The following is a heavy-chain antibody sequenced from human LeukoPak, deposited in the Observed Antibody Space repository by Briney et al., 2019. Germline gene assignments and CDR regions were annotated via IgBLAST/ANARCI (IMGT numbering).Heavy chain of an antibody. D-gene: IGHD6-19*01. Sequence: ASVTLSCTISEYSLSDFSINWVREAPGEGLEWMGGFDSENNKMVYSQKFQGRVTMTEDTSADTAYMELTSLRSEDTAVYFCATDRVYRSSGRSWGFFDYWGQGTLVIVSS. J-gene: IGHJ4*02. CDR3: ATDRVYRSSGRSWGFFDY. V-gene: IGHV1-24*01. CDR2: FDSENNKM. CDR1: EYSLSDFS.